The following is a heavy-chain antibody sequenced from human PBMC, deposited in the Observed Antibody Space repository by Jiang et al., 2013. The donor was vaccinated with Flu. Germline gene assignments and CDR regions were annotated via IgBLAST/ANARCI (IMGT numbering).Heavy chain of an antibody. V-gene: IGHV4-59*01. CDR1: GGSISSYY. Sequence: VSGGSISSYYWSWIRQPPGKGLEWIGYIYYSGSTNYNPSLKSRVTISVDTSKNQFSLKLSSVTAADTAVYYCARERYDYVWGSYRLRAFDIWGQGTMVTVSS. D-gene: IGHD3-16*02. CDR3: ARERYDYVWGSYRLRAFDI. CDR2: IYYSGST. J-gene: IGHJ3*02.